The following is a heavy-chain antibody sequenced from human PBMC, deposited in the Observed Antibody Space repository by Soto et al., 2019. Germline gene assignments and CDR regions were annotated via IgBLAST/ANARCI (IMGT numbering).Heavy chain of an antibody. CDR1: GFTFSSYA. CDR3: AKGTYDLYYYYGMDV. Sequence: HPGGSLRLSCAASGFTFSSYAMSWVRQAPGKGLEWVSAISGSGGSTYYADSVKGRFTISRDNSKNTLYLQMNSLRAEDTAVYYCAKGTYDLYYYYGMDVWGQGTTVTVSS. V-gene: IGHV3-23*01. D-gene: IGHD3-22*01. CDR2: ISGSGGST. J-gene: IGHJ6*02.